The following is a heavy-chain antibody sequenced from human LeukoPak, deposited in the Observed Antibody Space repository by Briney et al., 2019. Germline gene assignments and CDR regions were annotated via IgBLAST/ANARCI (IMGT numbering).Heavy chain of an antibody. CDR1: GFTFGNYA. Sequence: GGSLRLSCVASGFTFGNYAMGWLRQAPGRRPEWVSSLTDSGGTTYYVDSVKGRFAISRDNSKNTLYLHVNSLRAEDTAVYYCAKKRDAFDIWGQGTVVTVSS. D-gene: IGHD5-24*01. J-gene: IGHJ3*02. V-gene: IGHV3-23*01. CDR3: AKKRDAFDI. CDR2: LTDSGGTT.